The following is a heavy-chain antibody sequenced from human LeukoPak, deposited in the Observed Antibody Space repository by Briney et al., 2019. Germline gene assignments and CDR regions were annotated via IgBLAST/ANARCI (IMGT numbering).Heavy chain of an antibody. Sequence: GASVKVSCKASGGTFSSYAISWVRQAPGQGLEWMGRIIPILGIANYAQKFQGRVTITADKSTSTAYMELSSLRSEDTAVYYCARGKAKIGYCSGGSCHTKDYWGQGTLVTVSS. D-gene: IGHD2-15*01. J-gene: IGHJ4*02. CDR2: IIPILGIA. CDR1: GGTFSSYA. V-gene: IGHV1-69*04. CDR3: ARGKAKIGYCSGGSCHTKDY.